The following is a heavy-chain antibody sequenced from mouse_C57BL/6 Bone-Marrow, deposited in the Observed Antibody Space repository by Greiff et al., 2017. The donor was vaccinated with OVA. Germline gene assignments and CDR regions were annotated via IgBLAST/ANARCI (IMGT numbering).Heavy chain of an antibody. CDR1: GFTFTDYY. J-gene: IGHJ3*01. CDR2: IRNKANGYTT. D-gene: IGHD1-1*01. CDR3: VKGRSWFAY. V-gene: IGHV7-4*01. Sequence: EVHLVESGGGLVQPGASLRLSCAASGFTFTDYYMSWVRQPPGKAPAWLALIRNKANGYTTEYTASVKGRFTISRDNSQNIRYLQMNTLRAEDSATYYCVKGRSWFAYWGRGTLVTVSA.